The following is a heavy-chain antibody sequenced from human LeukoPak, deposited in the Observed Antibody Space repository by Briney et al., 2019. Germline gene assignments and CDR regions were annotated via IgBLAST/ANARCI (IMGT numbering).Heavy chain of an antibody. J-gene: IGHJ4*02. V-gene: IGHV3-23*01. D-gene: IGHD5-24*01. CDR3: AKDGARDGYNYPDY. CDR2: ISGSGDFT. CDR1: GFTFTNYA. Sequence: GGSLRLSCAASGFTFTNYAMSWVRQAPGKGLEWVSDISGSGDFTYYADSVKGRVTISRDKSKNTLYLQKNSLRAEDTAVYYCAKDGARDGYNYPDYWGQGTLVTVSS.